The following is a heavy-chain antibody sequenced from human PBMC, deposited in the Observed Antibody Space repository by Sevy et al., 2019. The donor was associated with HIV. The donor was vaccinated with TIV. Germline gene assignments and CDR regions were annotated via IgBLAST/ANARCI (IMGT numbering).Heavy chain of an antibody. D-gene: IGHD6-19*01. J-gene: IGHJ4*02. CDR3: ARDRQGITVAGTAIDY. CDR2: ITLSGSTI. CDR1: GFTFSSYE. V-gene: IGHV3-48*03. Sequence: GGSLRLSCTASGFTFSSYEMNWVRQAPGKGLEWVSYITLSGSTIYYADSVKGRFTISRDNAKNSLYLQMNSLRAEDTAVYHYARDRQGITVAGTAIDYWGQGTLVTVSS.